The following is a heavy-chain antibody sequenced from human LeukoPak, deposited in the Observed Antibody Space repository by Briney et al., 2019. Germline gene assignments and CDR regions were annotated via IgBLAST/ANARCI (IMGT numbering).Heavy chain of an antibody. J-gene: IGHJ4*02. Sequence: ASVKVSCKASGYTFTGYYMHWVRQAPGQGLEWMGWINPNSGGTNYAQKFQGRVTMTRDTSISTVYMEMSRLRSDDTAVYYCARNFYFDISGYYHYWGQGGMVSVCS. V-gene: IGHV1-2*02. CDR2: INPNSGGT. D-gene: IGHD3-22*01. CDR1: GYTFTGYY. CDR3: ARNFYFDISGYYHY.